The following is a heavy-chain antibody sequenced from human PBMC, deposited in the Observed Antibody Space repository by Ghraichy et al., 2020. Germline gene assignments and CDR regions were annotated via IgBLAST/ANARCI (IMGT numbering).Heavy chain of an antibody. Sequence: GGSLRLSCAGSGATCSSCWMSWARHAPGQGMGWVPNRKQDGSGKYYVDSVKGRFTISRDNAKNSLYLQMNSLRAEDTAVYYCAREYDFWSGYYDYYMDVWGKGTTFTVSS. CDR3: AREYDFWSGYYDYYMDV. J-gene: IGHJ6*03. V-gene: IGHV3-7*03. D-gene: IGHD3-3*01. CDR1: GATCSSCW. CDR2: RKQDGSGK.